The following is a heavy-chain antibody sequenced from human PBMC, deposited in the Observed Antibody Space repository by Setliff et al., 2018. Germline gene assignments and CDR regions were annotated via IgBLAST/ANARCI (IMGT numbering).Heavy chain of an antibody. CDR1: GYTFTNHY. V-gene: IGHV1-46*01. CDR3: ARGYYDSYARYYVVGDY. J-gene: IGHJ4*02. CDR2: INPGGGST. D-gene: IGHD3-22*01. Sequence: ASVKVSCKASGYTFTNHYMHWVRQAPGQGLEWMGMINPGGGSTTYAQKFQGRVTMTRDTSTSTVYMELSSPRTEDTAVYYCARGYYDSYARYYVVGDYWGQGTPVTVSS.